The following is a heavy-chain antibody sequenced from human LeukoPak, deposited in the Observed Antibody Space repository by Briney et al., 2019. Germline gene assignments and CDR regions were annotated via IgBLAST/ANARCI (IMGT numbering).Heavy chain of an antibody. CDR1: GFTFSSYG. J-gene: IGHJ5*02. CDR2: IRYDGSNK. V-gene: IGHV3-30*02. CDR3: AQGRAWIWNWFDP. Sequence: GGSLRLSCAASGFTFSSYGMHWVRRAPGKGLEWVAFIRYDGSNKYYADSVKGRFTISRDNSKNTLYLQMNSLRAEDTAVYYCAQGRAWIWNWFDPWGQGTLVTVSS. D-gene: IGHD5-12*01.